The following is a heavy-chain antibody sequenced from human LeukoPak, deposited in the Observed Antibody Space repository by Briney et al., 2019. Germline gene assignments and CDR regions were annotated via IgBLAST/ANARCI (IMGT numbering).Heavy chain of an antibody. CDR1: GDSISSGGYY. D-gene: IGHD2-2*01. Sequence: SETLSLTCTVSGDSISSGGYYWRWIRQHPGKGLEWIVYIYYSGSTYYHPSRKSRVTISVDTSKNQFSLKLSSVTAADTAVYYCARAHRYCSSTSCQYYFDYWGQGTLVTVSS. J-gene: IGHJ4*02. CDR2: IYYSGST. V-gene: IGHV4-31*03. CDR3: ARAHRYCSSTSCQYYFDY.